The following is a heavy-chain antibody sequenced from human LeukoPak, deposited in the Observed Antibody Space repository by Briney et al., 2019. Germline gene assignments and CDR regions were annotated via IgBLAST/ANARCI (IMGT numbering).Heavy chain of an antibody. CDR2: IYYSGST. CDR3: ASGYCSGGSCYEIQH. CDR1: GGSISSSSYY. J-gene: IGHJ1*01. Sequence: PSETLSLTCTVSGGSISSSSYYWGWIRQPPGKGLEWIGSIYYSGSTYYNPSLKSRVTISVDTSKNQFSLKLSSVTAADTAVYYCASGYCSGGSCYEIQHWGQGTLVTVSS. V-gene: IGHV4-39*01. D-gene: IGHD2-15*01.